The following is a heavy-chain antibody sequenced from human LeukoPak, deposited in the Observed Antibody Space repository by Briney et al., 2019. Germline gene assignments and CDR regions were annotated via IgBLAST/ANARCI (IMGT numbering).Heavy chain of an antibody. D-gene: IGHD6-19*01. V-gene: IGHV3-23*01. Sequence: QSGGSLRLSCAASGFTFSSYDMSWVRQAPGKGLEWVSAISGSDGSTYYADSVKGRFTISRDNAKNSLYLQMNSLRAEDTAVYYCARDPSSGWYLKGWFDPWGQGTLVTVSS. CDR2: ISGSDGST. J-gene: IGHJ5*02. CDR1: GFTFSSYD. CDR3: ARDPSSGWYLKGWFDP.